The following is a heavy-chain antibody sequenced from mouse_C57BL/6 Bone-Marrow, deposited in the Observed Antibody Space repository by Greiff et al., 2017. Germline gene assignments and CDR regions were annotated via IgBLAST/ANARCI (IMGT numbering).Heavy chain of an antibody. CDR2: IYPRSGNN. J-gene: IGHJ2*01. Sequence: QVQLQQSGAELARPGASVKLSCKASGYTFTSYGISWVKQRTGQGLEWIGEIYPRSGNNYYNEKFKGKATLTADKASSTAYMELRSLTSEDAAVYFCASPYYNGSRGNYWGQGTTLTVSS. V-gene: IGHV1-81*01. D-gene: IGHD1-1*01. CDR3: ASPYYNGSRGNY. CDR1: GYTFTSYG.